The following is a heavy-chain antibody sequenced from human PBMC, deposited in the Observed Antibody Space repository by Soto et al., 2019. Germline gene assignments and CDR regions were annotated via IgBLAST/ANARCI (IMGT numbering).Heavy chain of an antibody. CDR2: KNPNSGNT. CDR1: GYTFTSYD. J-gene: IGHJ6*03. CDR3: ARGYLTNGGCPIHYYYYLDV. V-gene: IGHV1-8*01. D-gene: IGHD2-8*01. Sequence: GASVKVSCKASGYTFTSYDIYCVRQATGQGLEWMGWKNPNSGNTGYAQKFQGRVTMTRNTSISPAYMALSSLRSEDTAVYYRARGYLTNGGCPIHYYYYLDVWGKGTTVTVSS.